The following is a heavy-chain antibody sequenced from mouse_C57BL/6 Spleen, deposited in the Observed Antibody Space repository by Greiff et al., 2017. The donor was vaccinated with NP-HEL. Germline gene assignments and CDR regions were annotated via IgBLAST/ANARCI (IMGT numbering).Heavy chain of an antibody. J-gene: IGHJ4*01. D-gene: IGHD1-1*01. CDR3: AFYYGSSYYYAMDY. CDR1: GYTFTSYW. Sequence: VQLQQPGAELVKPGASVKLSCKASGYTFTSYWMHWVKQRPGRGLEWIGRIDPNSGGTKYNEKFKSKATLTVDKPSSTAYMQLSSLTSEDSAVYYCAFYYGSSYYYAMDYWGQGTSVTVSS. V-gene: IGHV1-72*01. CDR2: IDPNSGGT.